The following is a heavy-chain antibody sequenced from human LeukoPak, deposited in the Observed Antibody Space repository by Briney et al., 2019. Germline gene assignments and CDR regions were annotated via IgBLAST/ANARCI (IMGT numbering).Heavy chain of an antibody. D-gene: IGHD3-22*01. CDR3: ARCLNTYYYDNSGYSPEHYYMDV. CDR1: GDSISNYY. Sequence: PSETLSLTRTVSGDSISNYYWSWVRQPAGKGLEWIGRIYASGSSNYNPSLKSRITMSVDTSKNQFSLKLSSVTAADTAVYYCARCLNTYYYDNSGYSPEHYYMDVWGKGTTVIVSS. CDR2: IYASGSS. V-gene: IGHV4-4*07. J-gene: IGHJ6*03.